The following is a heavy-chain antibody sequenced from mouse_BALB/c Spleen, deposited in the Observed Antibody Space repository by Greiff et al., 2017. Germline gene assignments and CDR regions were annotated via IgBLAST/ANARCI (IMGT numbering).Heavy chain of an antibody. V-gene: IGHV1-54*01. CDR1: GYAFTNYL. CDR3: ARQSYYGSSDGSMDD. CDR2: INPGSGGT. Sequence: VQLHQSGAELVRPGTSVKVSCKASGYAFTNYLIEWVKQRPGQGLEWIGVINPGSGGTNYNEKFKGKATLTADKSYSTAYMQLSSLTSDDSAVYFCARQSYYGSSDGSMDDWGQGTSVTVS. D-gene: IGHD1-1*01. J-gene: IGHJ4*01.